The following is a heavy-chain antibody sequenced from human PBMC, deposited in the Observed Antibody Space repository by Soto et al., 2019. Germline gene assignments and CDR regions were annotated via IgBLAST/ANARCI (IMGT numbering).Heavy chain of an antibody. V-gene: IGHV1-69*13. CDR2: IIPIFGTA. J-gene: IGHJ4*02. CDR3: ARSGIAAAGTCHY. D-gene: IGHD6-13*01. Sequence: SVKVSCKASGGTFSSYAISWVRRAPGQGLEWMGGIIPIFGTANYAQKFQGRVTITADESTSTAYMELSSLRSEDTAVYYCARSGIAAAGTCHYWGQGTLVTVSS. CDR1: GGTFSSYA.